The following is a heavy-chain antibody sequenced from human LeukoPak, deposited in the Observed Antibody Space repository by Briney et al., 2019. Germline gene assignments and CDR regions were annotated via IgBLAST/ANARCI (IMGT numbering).Heavy chain of an antibody. J-gene: IGHJ4*02. Sequence: ASVKVSCKTSGYRFTAHFMYWVRQAPGQGLEWMGWINPNDGSTNYAQKFQGRVTLTRDTTFTTTYMDVTRLTSDDTAVYYCARGGVPGQQLDYWGPGTLVTVSS. D-gene: IGHD6-13*01. CDR2: INPNDGST. CDR1: GYRFTAHF. V-gene: IGHV1-2*02. CDR3: ARGGVPGQQLDY.